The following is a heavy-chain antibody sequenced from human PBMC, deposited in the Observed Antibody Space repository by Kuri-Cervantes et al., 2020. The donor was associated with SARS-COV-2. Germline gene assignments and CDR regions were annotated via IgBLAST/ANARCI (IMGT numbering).Heavy chain of an antibody. J-gene: IGHJ6*03. D-gene: IGHD3-16*01. CDR2: IYPGDSDT. CDR3: AKAGENYYYYYIDV. V-gene: IGHV5-51*01. CDR1: GYSFTNYW. Sequence: GGSLRLSCKGSGYSFTNYWIGWVRQMPGKGLEWMGIIYPGDSDTRYSPSFQGQVAISADRSISTAYLQWSSLMASDTAMYYCAKAGENYYYYYIDVWGKGTTVTVSS.